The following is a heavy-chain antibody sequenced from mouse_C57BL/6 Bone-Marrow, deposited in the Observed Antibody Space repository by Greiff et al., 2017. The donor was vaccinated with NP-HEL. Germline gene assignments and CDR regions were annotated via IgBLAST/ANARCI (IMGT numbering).Heavy chain of an antibody. CDR2: IDPENGDT. J-gene: IGHJ2*01. CDR3: TTGITTVVGFDY. Sequence: VHVKQSGAELVRPGASVKLSCTASGFTIKDDYMHWVKPRPEQGLEWIGWIDPENGDTDYASKFQGKATMTADTSSNTAYLQLSSLTSEDTAVDYCTTGITTVVGFDYWGQGTTLTVSS. CDR1: GFTIKDDY. D-gene: IGHD1-1*01. V-gene: IGHV14-4*01.